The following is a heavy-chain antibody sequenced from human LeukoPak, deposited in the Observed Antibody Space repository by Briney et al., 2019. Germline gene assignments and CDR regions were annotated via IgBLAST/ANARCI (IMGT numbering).Heavy chain of an antibody. V-gene: IGHV3-30-3*01. D-gene: IGHD2-8*01. CDR3: AREPHTGTIDY. CDR2: ISYDGSNK. CDR1: GFTFSSYA. J-gene: IGHJ4*02. Sequence: GGSLRLSRAASGFTFSSYAMHWVRQAPGKGLEWVAVISYDGSNKYYADSVKGRFTISRDNSKNTLYLQMNSLRAEDTAVYYCAREPHTGTIDYWGQGTLVTVSS.